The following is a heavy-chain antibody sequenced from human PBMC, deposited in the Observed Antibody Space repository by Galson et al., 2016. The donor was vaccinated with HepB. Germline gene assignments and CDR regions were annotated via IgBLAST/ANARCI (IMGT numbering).Heavy chain of an antibody. CDR2: ISYDGSNK. CDR3: AKDLWRRGFLDH. J-gene: IGHJ4*02. CDR1: GFTFSSYS. V-gene: IGHV3-30*18. D-gene: IGHD2-21*01. Sequence: SLRLSCAASGFTFSSYSMNWVRQAPGKGLEWVALISYDGSNKYYSDSVKGRFTISRDNSKNTMYLQMNRVRLEDTAVYYCAKDLWRRGFLDHWGQGTLVTVSS.